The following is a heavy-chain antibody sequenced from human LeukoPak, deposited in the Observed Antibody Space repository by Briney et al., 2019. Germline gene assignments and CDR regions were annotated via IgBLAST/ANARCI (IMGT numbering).Heavy chain of an antibody. V-gene: IGHV3-11*01. CDR3: ARANGYLGS. Sequence: GGSLRLPCAASGFTLSDYYMSWLRQAPGKGLVWVSYISSSGSTIYYADSVKGRFTIYRDNAKNSLYLQMNSLRAEDTAVYHCARANGYLGSWGQGSLVTVSS. CDR1: GFTLSDYY. J-gene: IGHJ4*02. CDR2: ISSSGSTI. D-gene: IGHD2-8*01.